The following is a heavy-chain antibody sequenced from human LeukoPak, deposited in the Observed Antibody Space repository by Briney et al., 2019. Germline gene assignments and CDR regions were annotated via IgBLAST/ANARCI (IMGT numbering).Heavy chain of an antibody. J-gene: IGHJ6*03. V-gene: IGHV4-38-2*02. CDR2: IYHSGST. CDR1: GYSISSGYY. CDR3: AREGKITMVRGVIRYYYMDV. Sequence: SETLSLTCTVSGYSISSGYYWGWIRQPPGKGLEWIGSIYHSGSTYHNPSLKSRVTISVDTSKNQFSLKLSSVTAADTAVYYCAREGKITMVRGVIRYYYMDVWGKGTTVTISS. D-gene: IGHD3-10*01.